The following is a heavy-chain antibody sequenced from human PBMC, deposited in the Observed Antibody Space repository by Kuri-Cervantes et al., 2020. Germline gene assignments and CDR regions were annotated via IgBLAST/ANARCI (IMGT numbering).Heavy chain of an antibody. D-gene: IGHD2-21*01. CDR3: ARGGYSNYYGMDV. V-gene: IGHV4-61*02. CDR1: GGSISSGSYY. Sequence: SCTVSGGSISSGSYYCSWIRQPAGKGLEWIGRIYTSGSTNYNPSLKSRVTISVDTSKNQFSLKLSSVTAADTAVYYCARGGYSNYYGMDVWGQGTTVTVSS. CDR2: IYTSGST. J-gene: IGHJ6*02.